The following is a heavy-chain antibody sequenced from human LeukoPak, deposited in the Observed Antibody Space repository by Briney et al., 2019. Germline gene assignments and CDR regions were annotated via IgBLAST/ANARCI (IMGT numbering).Heavy chain of an antibody. D-gene: IGHD6-13*01. V-gene: IGHV3-30*18. CDR1: GFTFSSYG. CDR2: ISYDGSNK. Sequence: PGRSLRLSCAASGFTFSSYGMHWVRQAPGKGLEWVAVISYDGSNKYYADSVKGRFTISRDNSKNTLYLQMNSLRAEDTAVYYCAKGGQQLASGWFDPWGQGTLDTVSS. J-gene: IGHJ5*02. CDR3: AKGGQQLASGWFDP.